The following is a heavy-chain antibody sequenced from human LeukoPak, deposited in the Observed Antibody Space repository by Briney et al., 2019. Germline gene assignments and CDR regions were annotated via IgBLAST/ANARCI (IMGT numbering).Heavy chain of an antibody. V-gene: IGHV1-18*01. D-gene: IGHD6-19*01. CDR2: ISAYNGNT. CDR3: ASGADSSGGPGAFDI. Sequence: ASVKVSCKASGYTFTSYGISWVRQAPGQGLEWMGWISAYNGNTNYAQKLQGRVTMTTDTSTSTAYMELSSLRSEDTAVYYCASGADSSGGPGAFDIWGQGTMVTVSS. CDR1: GYTFTSYG. J-gene: IGHJ3*02.